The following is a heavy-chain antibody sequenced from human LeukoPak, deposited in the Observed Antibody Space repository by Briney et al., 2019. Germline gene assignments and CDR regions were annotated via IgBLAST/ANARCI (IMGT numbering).Heavy chain of an antibody. V-gene: IGHV5-51*01. CDR1: GYSFTGYW. CDR2: IYPGDSDT. J-gene: IGHJ4*02. CDR3: ARQTRDGSGSRGYSFDF. D-gene: IGHD3-10*01. Sequence: GESLKISCKGSGYSFTGYWIGWVRQMPGKGLEWMGIIYPGDSDTRYSPSFEGQVTISADKSISTAYLQWSSLKASDTAMYYCARQTRDGSGSRGYSFDFWGLGTLVTVSS.